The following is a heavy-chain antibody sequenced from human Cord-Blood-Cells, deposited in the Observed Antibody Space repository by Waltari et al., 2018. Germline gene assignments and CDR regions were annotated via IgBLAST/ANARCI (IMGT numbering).Heavy chain of an antibody. CDR3: ARGGRGRRGYAFDI. CDR1: GYTFTSYD. V-gene: IGHV1-8*03. CDR2: MNPNSGNT. D-gene: IGHD3-16*01. Sequence: QVQLVQSGAEVKKPGASVKVSCKASGYTFTSYDINWVRQATGQGLEWMGWMNPNSGNTGYAQKFPGRVTITRNPSISTAYMVLSSLRSEDTAWYYCARGGRGRRGYAFDIWGQGTMVTVSS. J-gene: IGHJ3*02.